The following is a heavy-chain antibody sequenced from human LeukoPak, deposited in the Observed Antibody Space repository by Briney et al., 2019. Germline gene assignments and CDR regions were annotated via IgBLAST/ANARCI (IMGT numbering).Heavy chain of an antibody. CDR1: GFDVGRNY. CDR2: IYSGGAT. V-gene: IGHV3-53*01. J-gene: IGHJ3*02. Sequence: QTGGSLRLSCAASGFDVGRNYMTWVRQAPGKGLEWVSFIYSGGATYYADSVRGRFTISRDSSKNTLYLQMNSLRVEDTAVYYCARVYYDDAFDIWGQGTMVTVSS. D-gene: IGHD3-22*01. CDR3: ARVYYDDAFDI.